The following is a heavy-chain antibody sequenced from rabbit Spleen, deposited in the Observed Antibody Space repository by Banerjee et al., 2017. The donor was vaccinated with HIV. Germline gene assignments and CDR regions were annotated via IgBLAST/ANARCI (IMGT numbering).Heavy chain of an antibody. J-gene: IGHJ4*01. Sequence: QEQLEGPGGDLVKPEGSLTLTCTASGFSFSSSFYMYWVRQAPGKGLEWIGCIYSSNSITWYASWAKGRFTISKTSSTTVTLQMTSLTDADTATYFCARGGYGGHIYAMGLWGPGTLVTVS. CDR2: IYSSNSIT. CDR1: GFSFSSSFY. CDR3: ARGGYGGHIYAMGL. D-gene: IGHD4-2*01. V-gene: IGHV1S45*01.